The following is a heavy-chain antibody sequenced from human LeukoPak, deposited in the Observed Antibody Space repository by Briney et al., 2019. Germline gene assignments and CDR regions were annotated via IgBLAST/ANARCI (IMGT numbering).Heavy chain of an antibody. V-gene: IGHV4-4*07. J-gene: IGHJ6*02. Sequence: SETLSLTCAVYGGSFSGYYWSWIRQPARKGLEWIGRIYTSGSTNYNPSLKSRVTMSVDTSKNQFSLKLSSVTAADTAVYYCARDKYFGMDVWGQGTTVTVSS. CDR2: IYTSGST. CDR3: ARDKYFGMDV. CDR1: GGSFSGYY.